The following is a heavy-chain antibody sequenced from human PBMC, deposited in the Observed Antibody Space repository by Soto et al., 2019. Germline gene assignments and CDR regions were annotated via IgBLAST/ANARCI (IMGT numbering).Heavy chain of an antibody. V-gene: IGHV4-31*03. CDR1: GDSISSGGYY. D-gene: IGHD2-2*01. Sequence: SETLSLTCTVSGDSISSGGYYWSWIRQHPGKGLEWIGYIYYSGSTYYNPSLKSRVTISVDTSKNQFSLKLSSVTAADTAVYYCARSRRYQLPKYYFDYWGQGTLVTVSS. J-gene: IGHJ4*02. CDR3: ARSRRYQLPKYYFDY. CDR2: IYYSGST.